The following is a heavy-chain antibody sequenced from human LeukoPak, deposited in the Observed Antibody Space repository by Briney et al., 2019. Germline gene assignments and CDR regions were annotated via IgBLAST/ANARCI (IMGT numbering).Heavy chain of an antibody. J-gene: IGHJ6*04. V-gene: IGHV3-33*01. D-gene: IGHD2-2*01. CDR1: GFTFSSYG. CDR3: ARSCSSTSCYANYYYYYGMDV. Sequence: GRSLRLSCAAPGFTFSSYGMHWVRQAPGKGLEWVAVIWYAGSNKYYADSVKGRFTISRDNSKNTLYLQMNSLRAEDTAVYYCARSCSSTSCYANYYYYYGMDVWGKGTTVTVSS. CDR2: IWYAGSNK.